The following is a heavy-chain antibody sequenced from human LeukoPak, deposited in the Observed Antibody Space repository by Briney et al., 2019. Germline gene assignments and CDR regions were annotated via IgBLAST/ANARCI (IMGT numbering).Heavy chain of an antibody. Sequence: PAETLSLTCAASGVTISSYDWNWIRQAPGKGLEWIGYIYTSGSTYYNPSLKSRLTITLETSKNQYSLKLSSVTAADTAVYYPARTYYYDSRIDPWGQGTLVTVS. J-gene: IGHJ5*02. D-gene: IGHD3-22*01. V-gene: IGHV4-4*09. CDR2: IYTSGST. CDR1: GVTISSYD. CDR3: ARTYYYDSRIDP.